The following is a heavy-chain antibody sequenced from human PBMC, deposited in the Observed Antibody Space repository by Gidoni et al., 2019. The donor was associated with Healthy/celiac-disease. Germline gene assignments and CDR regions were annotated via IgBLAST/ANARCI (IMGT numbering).Heavy chain of an antibody. J-gene: IGHJ2*01. D-gene: IGHD3-16*01. V-gene: IGHV4-34*01. CDR2: INHSGST. Sequence: QVQLQQWGAGLLKPSETLSLTCAVSGGSFSGYYWSWIRQPPGKGLEWIGEINHSGSTNYNPSLKSRVTISVDTSKNQFSLKLSSVTAADTAVYYCARASLRGKGRPRYFDLWGRGTLVTVSS. CDR3: ARASLRGKGRPRYFDL. CDR1: GGSFSGYY.